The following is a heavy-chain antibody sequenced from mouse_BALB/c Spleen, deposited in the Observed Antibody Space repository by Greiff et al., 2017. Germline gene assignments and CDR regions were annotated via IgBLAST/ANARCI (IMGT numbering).Heavy chain of an antibody. V-gene: IGHV2-9-2*01. D-gene: IGHD1-3*01. CDR1: GFSLTSYD. CDR2: IWTGGGT. J-gene: IGHJ4*01. Sequence: QVQLKQSGPGLVAPSQSLSITCTVSGFSLTSYDISWIRQPPGKGLEWLGVIWTGGGTNYNSAFMSRLSISKDNSKSQVFLKMNSLQTDDTAIYYCVRKWGAMDYWGQGTSVTVSS. CDR3: VRKWGAMDY.